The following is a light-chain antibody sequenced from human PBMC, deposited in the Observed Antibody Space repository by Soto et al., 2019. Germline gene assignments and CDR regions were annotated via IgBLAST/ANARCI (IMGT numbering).Light chain of an antibody. CDR1: MRDVGAYNL. J-gene: IGLJ2*01. CDR3: SSFTSKSSLI. Sequence: QPASVSGSPGQSITISCAGTMRDVGAYNLVSWYQQHPGRAPQLILYEVRNRPSGISFRFSGSKSGNTASLTISGLQAEDEADYYCSSFTSKSSLIFGGGTKLTVL. V-gene: IGLV2-14*01. CDR2: EVR.